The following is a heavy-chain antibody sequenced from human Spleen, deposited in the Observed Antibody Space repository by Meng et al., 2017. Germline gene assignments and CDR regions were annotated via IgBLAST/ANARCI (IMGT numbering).Heavy chain of an antibody. D-gene: IGHD3-22*01. Sequence: QVRLQGSGPGLVRPSETLSLTCTVSGGSISSSNWWSWVRQPPGKGLEWIGEIYHSGSTNYNPSLKSRVTISVDKSKNQFSLKLSSVTAADTAVYYCARGCSGYRVFLCYWGQGTLVTVSS. CDR1: GGSISSSNW. J-gene: IGHJ4*02. CDR3: ARGCSGYRVFLCY. CDR2: IYHSGST. V-gene: IGHV4-4*02.